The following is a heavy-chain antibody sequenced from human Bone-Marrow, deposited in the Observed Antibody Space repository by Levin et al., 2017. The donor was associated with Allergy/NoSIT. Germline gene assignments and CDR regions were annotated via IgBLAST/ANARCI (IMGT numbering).Heavy chain of an antibody. CDR1: GGSFSGYY. V-gene: IGHV4-34*01. CDR2: INHSGST. Sequence: SETLSLTCAVYGGSFSGYYWSWIRQPPGKGLEWIGEINHSGSTNYNPSLKSRVTISVDTSKNQFSLKLSSVTAADTAVYYCARYRSYSSHFDYWGQGTLVTVSS. CDR3: ARYRSYSSHFDY. J-gene: IGHJ4*02. D-gene: IGHD6-13*01.